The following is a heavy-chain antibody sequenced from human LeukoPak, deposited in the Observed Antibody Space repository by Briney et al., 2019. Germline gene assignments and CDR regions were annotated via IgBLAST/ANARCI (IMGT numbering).Heavy chain of an antibody. Sequence: SETLSLTCTVSGGSINSYYWSWIRQSAGKGLEWIGRIYTSGSTPDYSPSLKSRVTMSIDTSKNQFSLKLSSVTAADTAVYYCARDHGGNSEGYWGQGTLVTVSS. J-gene: IGHJ4*02. D-gene: IGHD4-23*01. V-gene: IGHV4-4*07. CDR2: IYTSGSTP. CDR3: ARDHGGNSEGY. CDR1: GGSINSYY.